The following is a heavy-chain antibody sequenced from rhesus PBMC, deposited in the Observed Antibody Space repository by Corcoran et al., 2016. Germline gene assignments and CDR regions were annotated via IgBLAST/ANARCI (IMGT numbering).Heavy chain of an antibody. CDR3: ARLPPDSNHGV. D-gene: IGHD4-23*01. CDR2: IMGSSGST. J-gene: IGHJ4*01. V-gene: IGHV4-99*01. CDR1: GYSLSSGYY. Sequence: QVQLQESGPGLVKPSVTLSLTCAVSGYSLSSGYYLGWIRRPPGKGLEYMGYIMGSSGSTYYNPSLKSRGTISKDMSKNQFSLKLSSVTAADTAVYYCARLPPDSNHGVWGQGVLVTVSS.